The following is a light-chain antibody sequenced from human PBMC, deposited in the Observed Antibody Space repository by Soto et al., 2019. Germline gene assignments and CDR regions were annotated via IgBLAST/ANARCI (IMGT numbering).Light chain of an antibody. CDR3: QQYNSYPRT. CDR2: DAS. CDR1: QSISSW. V-gene: IGKV1-5*01. J-gene: IGKJ1*01. Sequence: DIQMTQSPSTLSASVGDRVTITCRASQSISSWLAWYQQKPGKAPKLLIYDASNLESGVPSRFSGGGSGTEFSLTISSLQPDDFATYYCQQYNSYPRTFGQGTKVDIK.